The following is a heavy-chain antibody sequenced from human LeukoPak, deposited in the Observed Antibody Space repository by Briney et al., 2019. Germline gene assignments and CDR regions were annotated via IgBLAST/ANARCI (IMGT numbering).Heavy chain of an antibody. CDR2: ISGSGGST. J-gene: IGHJ4*02. Sequence: PGGSLRLSCAASGFTFSSYAMSWVRQAPGKGLEWVSAISGSGGSTYYADSVKGRFTISRDNSKNTLYPQMNSLRAEDTAVYYCAKEQFSSGWPYYFDYWGQGTLVTVSS. CDR3: AKEQFSSGWPYYFDY. CDR1: GFTFSSYA. V-gene: IGHV3-23*01. D-gene: IGHD6-19*01.